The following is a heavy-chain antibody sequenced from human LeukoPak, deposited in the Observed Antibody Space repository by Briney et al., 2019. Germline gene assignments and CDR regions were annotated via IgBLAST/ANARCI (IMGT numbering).Heavy chain of an antibody. D-gene: IGHD1-1*01. Sequence: SGGSLRLSCAASGXTFSNAWMSWVRQAPGKGLEWIGRIKSKTDGGTTDYAAPVKGRFTISRDDSTDTLYLQLNSLKTEDTAIYYCTTDPRNGYYFDYWGQGTLVTVSS. CDR2: IKSKTDGGTT. CDR3: TTDPRNGYYFDY. J-gene: IGHJ4*02. V-gene: IGHV3-15*01. CDR1: GXTFSNAW.